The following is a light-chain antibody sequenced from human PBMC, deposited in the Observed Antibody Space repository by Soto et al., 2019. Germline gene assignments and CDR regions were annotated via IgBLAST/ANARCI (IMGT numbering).Light chain of an antibody. CDR3: HQSYSIPFT. CDR1: QSVLYSSNNKNY. V-gene: IGKV4-1*01. J-gene: IGKJ3*01. Sequence: DIVMTQSPDSLAVSLGERATINCKSSQSVLYSSNNKNYLAWYQQKPGQPPKLLIYWASTRESGVPDRVSGSGSGTDFTLTISSLQAEDVAVYYCHQSYSIPFTFGPGTAVDIK. CDR2: WAS.